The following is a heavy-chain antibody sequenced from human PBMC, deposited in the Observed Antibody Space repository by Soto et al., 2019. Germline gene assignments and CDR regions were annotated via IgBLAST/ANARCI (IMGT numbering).Heavy chain of an antibody. J-gene: IGHJ4*02. D-gene: IGHD3-10*01. Sequence: QVQLVESGGGVVQPGTSLRLSCAASGSTFSNYGMHWVRQAPGKGLEWVAVVWYDGTTKFYPDSVKGRFTISRDNSNNTLYLQMNNLRVEDTAVYYCVTVDNYYGSVFWGQGTLVTVSS. CDR2: VWYDGTTK. CDR3: VTVDNYYGSVF. V-gene: IGHV3-33*01. CDR1: GSTFSNYG.